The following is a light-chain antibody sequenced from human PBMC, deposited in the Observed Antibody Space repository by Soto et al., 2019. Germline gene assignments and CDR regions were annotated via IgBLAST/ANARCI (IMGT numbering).Light chain of an antibody. CDR1: QSFISSY. CDR3: QQYNNWPPWT. V-gene: IGKV3-20*01. CDR2: AXS. Sequence: EIVLTQSPGTLSFSPGERATLSCRASQSFISSYLALYXHKPVQXXXXLXFAXSSSASGIPDRFSGSGSGTDFALTISRLEPEDFAVYYCQQYNNWPPWTFGQGTKVDIK. J-gene: IGKJ1*01.